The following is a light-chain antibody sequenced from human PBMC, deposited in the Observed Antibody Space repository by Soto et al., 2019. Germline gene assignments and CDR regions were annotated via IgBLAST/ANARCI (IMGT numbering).Light chain of an antibody. CDR2: GAS. CDR3: QQFESSVT. J-gene: IGKJ1*01. V-gene: IGKV3-20*01. Sequence: EIVLTPSTGSLSLSPGERATLSCRASQSVSSTFFAWYQQRPGQAPRLLLYGASSRATGIPERFSGSGSGTDFTLTISRLEPEDFGVYYCQQFESSVTFGQGTKVEIK. CDR1: QSVSSTF.